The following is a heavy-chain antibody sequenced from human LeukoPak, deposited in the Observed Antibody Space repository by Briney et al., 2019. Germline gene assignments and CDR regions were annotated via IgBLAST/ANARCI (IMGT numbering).Heavy chain of an antibody. Sequence: GESLKISCKGSGYSFTSYWVGWVRQMPGKGLEWMGIIYPGDSDTRYSPSFQGQVTISADKSISTAYLQWSSLKASDTAMYYCARLQGGALWFGELLGAFDIWGQGTMVTVSS. D-gene: IGHD3-10*01. CDR1: GYSFTSYW. CDR3: ARLQGGALWFGELLGAFDI. V-gene: IGHV5-51*01. CDR2: IYPGDSDT. J-gene: IGHJ3*02.